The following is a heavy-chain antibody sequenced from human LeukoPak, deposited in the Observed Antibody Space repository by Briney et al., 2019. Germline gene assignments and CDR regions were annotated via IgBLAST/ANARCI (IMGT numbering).Heavy chain of an antibody. Sequence: GGSLRLSCAASGFTFSSYAMSWVRQAPGKGLEWVSAISGSGGSTYYADSVKGRFTISRDNSKNTLYPQMNSLRAEDTAVYYCAKSPGYAVVPAAMYFDYWGQGTLVTVSS. J-gene: IGHJ4*02. CDR3: AKSPGYAVVPAAMYFDY. CDR2: ISGSGGST. D-gene: IGHD2-2*01. CDR1: GFTFSSYA. V-gene: IGHV3-23*01.